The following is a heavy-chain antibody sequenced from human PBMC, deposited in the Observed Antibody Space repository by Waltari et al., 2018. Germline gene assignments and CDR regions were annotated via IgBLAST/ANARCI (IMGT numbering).Heavy chain of an antibody. D-gene: IGHD4-17*01. Sequence: QVQLVQSGAEVKKPGSSVKVSCKASGGTFSSYAISWVRQAPGQGLEWMGGIIPICGTANYAQKFQVRVTITADESTSTAYMELSSLRSEDTAVYYCARVRDYGDYVTEYYFDYWGQGTLVTVSS. J-gene: IGHJ4*02. CDR1: GGTFSSYA. V-gene: IGHV1-69*01. CDR2: IIPICGTA. CDR3: ARVRDYGDYVTEYYFDY.